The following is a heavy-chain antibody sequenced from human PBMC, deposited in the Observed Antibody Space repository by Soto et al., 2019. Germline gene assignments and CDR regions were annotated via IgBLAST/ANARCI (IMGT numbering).Heavy chain of an antibody. J-gene: IGHJ4*02. CDR1: GFTFSSYA. CDR2: ISGSGGST. Sequence: PGGSLRLSCAASGFTFSSYAMSWVRQAPGKGLEWVSAISGSGGSTYYADSVKGRFTISRDNSKNTLYLQMNSLRAEDTAVYYCAKRRSSSSWYERYYFDYWGQGTLVTVSS. V-gene: IGHV3-23*01. D-gene: IGHD6-13*01. CDR3: AKRRSSSSWYERYYFDY.